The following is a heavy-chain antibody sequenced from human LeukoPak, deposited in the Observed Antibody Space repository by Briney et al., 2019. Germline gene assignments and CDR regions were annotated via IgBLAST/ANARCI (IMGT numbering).Heavy chain of an antibody. CDR3: ARADTYYFDY. D-gene: IGHD3-16*01. CDR1: GFTFSDYY. Sequence: PGGSLRLSCGASGFTFSDYYMSWIRQAPGKGLEWVSYISTTSTYTNYADSVKGRFTISRDNAKNSLYLQMNSLRAEDTAVYYCARADTYYFDYWGQGTLVTVSS. V-gene: IGHV3-11*05. CDR2: ISTTSTYT. J-gene: IGHJ4*02.